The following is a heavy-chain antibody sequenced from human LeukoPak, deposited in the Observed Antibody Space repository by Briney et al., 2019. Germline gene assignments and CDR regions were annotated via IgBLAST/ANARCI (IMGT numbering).Heavy chain of an antibody. V-gene: IGHV4-34*01. CDR1: GGSFSGYY. D-gene: IGHD2-2*01. Sequence: SETQSLTCAVYGGSFSGYYWSWIRQPPGKGLEWIGEINHSGSTNYDPSLKSRVTISVDTSKNQFSLKLSSVTAADTAVYYCARGELGYCSSTSCSQYYYYGMDVWGKGTTVTVSS. J-gene: IGHJ6*04. CDR3: ARGELGYCSSTSCSQYYYYGMDV. CDR2: INHSGST.